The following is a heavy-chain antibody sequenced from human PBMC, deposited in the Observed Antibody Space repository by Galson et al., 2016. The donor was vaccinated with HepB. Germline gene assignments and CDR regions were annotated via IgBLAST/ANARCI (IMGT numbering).Heavy chain of an antibody. CDR3: AAPAAANDIDY. J-gene: IGHJ4*02. V-gene: IGHV3-53*01. Sequence: SLRLSCAASGFNFDEYGMSWVRQAPGKGLDWVSIIYFDGRTFHADSVKGRFTISRDISKNTVYLQMSSLIAEDTAVYYCAAPAAANDIDYCGQGTQVTVSS. CDR2: IYFDGRT. CDR1: GFNFDEYG. D-gene: IGHD2-2*01.